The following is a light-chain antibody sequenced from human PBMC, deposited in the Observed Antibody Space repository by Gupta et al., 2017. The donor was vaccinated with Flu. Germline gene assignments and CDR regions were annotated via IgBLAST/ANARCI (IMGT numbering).Light chain of an antibody. J-gene: IGKJ2*01. CDR3: QQSDIAPYT. V-gene: IGKV1-39*01. Sequence: DIQMTQSPSSLSASVGDRVTITCRASHNVSNYLHWYQQKPGTTPKLLIYAASILQSGVPSRFSGSESVTDFTLTISRLQPEDFATYYCQQSDIAPYTFGQVTKMEIK. CDR1: HNVSNY. CDR2: AAS.